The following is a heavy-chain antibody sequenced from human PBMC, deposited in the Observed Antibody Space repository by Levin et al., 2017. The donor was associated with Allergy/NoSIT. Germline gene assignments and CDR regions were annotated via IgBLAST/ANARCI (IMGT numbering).Heavy chain of an antibody. CDR2: INSDGSST. Sequence: GGSLRLSCAASGFTFSSYWMHWVRQAPGKGLVWVSRINSDGSSTSYADSVKGRFTISRDNAKNTLYLQMNSLRAEDTAVYYCARVEGTMVRGAGHYYYYYGMDVWGQGTTVTVSS. CDR1: GFTFSSYW. J-gene: IGHJ6*02. V-gene: IGHV3-74*01. CDR3: ARVEGTMVRGAGHYYYYYGMDV. D-gene: IGHD3-10*01.